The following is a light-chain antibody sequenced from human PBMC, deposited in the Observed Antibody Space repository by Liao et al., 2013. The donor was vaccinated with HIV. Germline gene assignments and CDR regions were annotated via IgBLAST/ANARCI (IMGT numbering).Light chain of an antibody. CDR3: QVWDSSSDHPV. J-gene: IGLJ2*01. Sequence: SYVLTQPPSVSVAPGKTARITCGGNNIGSKSVHWYQQKPGQAPVLVIYYDTDRPSGIPERFSGSNSGNTATLTISRVEPGEAGDEADYYCQVWDSSSDHPVFGGGTKLTVL. V-gene: IGLV3-21*04. CDR1: NIGSKS. CDR2: YDT.